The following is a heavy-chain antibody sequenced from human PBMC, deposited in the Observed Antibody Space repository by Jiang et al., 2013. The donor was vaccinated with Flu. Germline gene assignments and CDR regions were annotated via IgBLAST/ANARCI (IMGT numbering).Heavy chain of an antibody. CDR3: ARDGLRRWELRNYFDY. Sequence: SVKVSCKASGYTFTSYGIHWVRQAPGQGLEWMGWISAYNGNTNYAQKLQGRVTMTTDTSTSTAYMELRSLRSDDTAVYYCARDGLRRWELRNYFDYWGQGTLVTVSS. CDR1: GYTFTSYG. D-gene: IGHD1-26*01. CDR2: ISAYNGNT. V-gene: IGHV1-18*01. J-gene: IGHJ4*02.